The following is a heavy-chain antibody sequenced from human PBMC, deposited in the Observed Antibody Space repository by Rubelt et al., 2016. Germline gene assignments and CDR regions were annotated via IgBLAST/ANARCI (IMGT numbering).Heavy chain of an antibody. V-gene: IGHV3-7*01. Sequence: WMSWVRQAPGKGLEWVANIEQDGSEKYYVDSVKGRFTISRDNAKNSLYLQMNSLRAEDTAVYYCATLGEYSSSWYRGFENWGQGTLVTVSS. CDR1: W. CDR3: ATLGEYSSSWYRGFEN. J-gene: IGHJ4*02. D-gene: IGHD6-13*01. CDR2: IEQDGSEK.